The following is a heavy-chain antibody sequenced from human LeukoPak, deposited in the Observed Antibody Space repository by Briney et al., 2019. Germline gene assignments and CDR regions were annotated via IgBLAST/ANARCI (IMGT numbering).Heavy chain of an antibody. V-gene: IGHV3-11*01. Sequence: PGGSLRLSCAPSHFILSNYYVTSIRQAPGKGLEWVSYISTKGSTIKYAVSVRGRFTISRDNTKNSVYLEMNSLRAEDTAVYYCARYWVNWTGFSWFDLWGKGTTVIVSS. CDR3: ARYWVNWTGFSWFDL. CDR2: ISTKGSTI. D-gene: IGHD3/OR15-3a*01. CDR1: HFILSNYY. J-gene: IGHJ6*04.